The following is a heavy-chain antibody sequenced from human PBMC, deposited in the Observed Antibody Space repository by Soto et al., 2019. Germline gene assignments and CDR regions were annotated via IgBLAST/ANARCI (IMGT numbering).Heavy chain of an antibody. CDR3: AKSISAIPGDS. CDR2: IKQDGSEI. Sequence: EVQLVESGGGLVQSGGSLRLSCAASGFTFSSYWMSWVRQGPGKGPEWVANIKQDGSEIYYVDSVKGRFTISRDNAKSSLYLQMTSLRAEDTAVYHCAKSISAIPGDSLGQGTLVTVSS. CDR1: GFTFSSYW. D-gene: IGHD2-2*01. J-gene: IGHJ4*02. V-gene: IGHV3-7*05.